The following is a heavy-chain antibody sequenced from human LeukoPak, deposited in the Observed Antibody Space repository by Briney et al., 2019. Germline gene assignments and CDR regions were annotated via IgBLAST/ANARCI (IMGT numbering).Heavy chain of an antibody. D-gene: IGHD1-26*01. CDR1: GGTFSSYA. J-gene: IGHJ5*02. Sequence: SVKVSCKASGGTFSSYAISWVRQAPGQGLEWMGGIIPTGGSTGYAQKFQGRVTMTRDMSTSTDYMELSSLRSEDTAIYYCARDNSVGDNAWWFDPWGQGTLVTVSS. CDR3: ARDNSVGDNAWWFDP. V-gene: IGHV1-69*10. CDR2: IIPTGGST.